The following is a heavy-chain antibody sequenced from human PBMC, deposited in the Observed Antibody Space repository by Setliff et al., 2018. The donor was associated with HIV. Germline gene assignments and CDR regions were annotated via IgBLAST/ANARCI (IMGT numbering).Heavy chain of an antibody. CDR2: IKIKTDGGTI. CDR3: TTHQTHSSPGEWFQH. D-gene: IGHD3-22*01. Sequence: AGGSLRLSCAASGFTISNVWMTWVRQAPGKGLEWVGRIKIKTDGGTIDYAAPVKGRFTISRDDSKNTLYRQMNSLKTEDTAVYYCTTHQTHSSPGEWFQHWGQGTLVTVS. CDR1: GFTISNVW. J-gene: IGHJ1*01. V-gene: IGHV3-15*01.